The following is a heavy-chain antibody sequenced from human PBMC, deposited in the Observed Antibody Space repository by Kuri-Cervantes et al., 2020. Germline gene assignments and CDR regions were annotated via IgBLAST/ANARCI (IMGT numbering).Heavy chain of an antibody. CDR2: VHSNNGGT. Sequence: ASVKVSCKATGYTFTDYFIHWVREAPGQGLEWMGWVHSNNGGTNYAQKFQGRVTMTRDTSISTAYMDLSGLRADDTAVYYCARSLMSYYYDSGGYHSIDAWGQGTLGTVSS. J-gene: IGHJ5*02. V-gene: IGHV1-2*02. CDR1: GYTFTDYF. D-gene: IGHD3-22*01. CDR3: ARSLMSYYYDSGGYHSIDA.